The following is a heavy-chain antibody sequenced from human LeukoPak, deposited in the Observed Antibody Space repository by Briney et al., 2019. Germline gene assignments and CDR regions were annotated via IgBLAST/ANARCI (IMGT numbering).Heavy chain of an antibody. V-gene: IGHV1-69*06. CDR2: IIPIFGTA. CDR1: GGTFSSYA. J-gene: IGHJ5*02. D-gene: IGHD3-10*01. CDR3: ARDPYGSGNDWFDP. Sequence: SVKVSCKASGGTFSSYAISWVRQAPGQGLEWMGGIIPIFGTANYAQKFQGRVTITADKSTSTAYMELSSLRSEDTAVYYCARDPYGSGNDWFDPWGQGTLFTVSS.